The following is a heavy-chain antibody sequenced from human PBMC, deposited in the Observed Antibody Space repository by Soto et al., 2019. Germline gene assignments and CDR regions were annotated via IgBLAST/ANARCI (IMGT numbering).Heavy chain of an antibody. V-gene: IGHV3-23*01. CDR2: ISGSDGST. CDR1: GCTFSSYA. Sequence: GGSLRLSFAASGCTFSSYAMRWVRQAPGKGLEWVSVISGSDGSTHYAASVKGRFTISSDDSKNTVYLQLNGLRAEDTAVYYCAKDMTYSDSSDYWGPGTLVTVSS. D-gene: IGHD3-22*01. J-gene: IGHJ4*02. CDR3: AKDMTYSDSSDY.